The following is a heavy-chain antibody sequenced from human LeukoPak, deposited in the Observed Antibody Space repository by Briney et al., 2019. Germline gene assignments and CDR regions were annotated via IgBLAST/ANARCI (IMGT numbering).Heavy chain of an antibody. Sequence: SETLSLTCAVYGGSFSGYYWSWIRQPPGKGLEWIGEINHSGSTNYNPSLKSRVTISVDTSKNQFSLKLSPVTAADTAVYYCASSRGAVDYWGQGTLVTVSS. J-gene: IGHJ4*02. D-gene: IGHD1-26*01. CDR2: INHSGST. CDR1: GGSFSGYY. V-gene: IGHV4-34*01. CDR3: ASSRGAVDY.